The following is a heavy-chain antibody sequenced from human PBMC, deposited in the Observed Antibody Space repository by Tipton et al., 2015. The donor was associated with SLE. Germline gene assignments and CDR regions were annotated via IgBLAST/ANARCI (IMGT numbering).Heavy chain of an antibody. CDR1: GGPISSGLYY. Sequence: TLSLTCTVSGGPISSGLYYWSWIRQPAGKGLEWIGRISTSGSTSYNPSLKSRVTMSVDTSKNRFSLRLNSVTAADTAVYYCGRRLKPSGATDSWGQGILVTVSS. J-gene: IGHJ4*02. D-gene: IGHD1-26*01. CDR2: ISTSGST. CDR3: GRRLKPSGATDS. V-gene: IGHV4-61*02.